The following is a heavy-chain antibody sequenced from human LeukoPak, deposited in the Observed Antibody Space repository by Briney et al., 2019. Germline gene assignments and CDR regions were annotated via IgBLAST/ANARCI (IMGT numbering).Heavy chain of an antibody. CDR1: GGTFSSYA. J-gene: IGHJ5*02. D-gene: IGHD6-13*01. V-gene: IGHV1-69*13. CDR3: ARVGSSSSWYFTPYSNNWFDP. Sequence: GASVKVSCKASGGTFSSYAISWVRQAPGQGLEWMGGIIPIFGTANYAQKFQGRVTITADESTSTAYMELSSLRSEDTAVYYCARVGSSSSWYFTPYSNNWFDPWGQGTLVTVSS. CDR2: IIPIFGTA.